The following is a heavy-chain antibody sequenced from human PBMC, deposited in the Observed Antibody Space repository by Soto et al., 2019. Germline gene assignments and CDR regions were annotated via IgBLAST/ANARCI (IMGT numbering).Heavy chain of an antibody. Sequence: ASVKVSCKASGYSFKSYGISWLRQAPGQGLEWMGWISAYNGNTNYAQKLQGRVTMTTDTSTSTAYMELRSLRSDDTAVYYCAREEPIVLMAFFDYWGQGTLVTVSS. CDR2: ISAYNGNT. D-gene: IGHD2-8*01. V-gene: IGHV1-18*04. CDR1: GYSFKSYG. J-gene: IGHJ4*02. CDR3: AREEPIVLMAFFDY.